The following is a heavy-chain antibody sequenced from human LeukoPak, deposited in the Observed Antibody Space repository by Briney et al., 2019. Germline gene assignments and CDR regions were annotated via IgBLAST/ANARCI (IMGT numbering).Heavy chain of an antibody. D-gene: IGHD1-1*01. CDR2: IIPILGIA. CDR1: GGTFSSYA. Sequence: SVKVSCKASGGTFSSYAISWVRQAPGQGLERMGRIIPILGIANYAQKFQGRVTITADKSTSTAYMELSSLRSEDTAVYYCARDLFNERKYRSHGFDPWGQGTLVTVSS. CDR3: ARDLFNERKYRSHGFDP. J-gene: IGHJ5*02. V-gene: IGHV1-69*04.